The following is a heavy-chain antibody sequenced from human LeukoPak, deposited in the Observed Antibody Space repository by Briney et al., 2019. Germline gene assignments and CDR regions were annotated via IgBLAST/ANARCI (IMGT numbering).Heavy chain of an antibody. V-gene: IGHV3-11*01. CDR3: ARGYRWLQLSIRCPFDY. J-gene: IGHJ4*02. Sequence: GGSLRLSCAASGFTFSDYYMNWIRQAPGKGLEWISYISGSGNTIYQADSVKGRFTISRDNAKNSLFLQMNSLRAEDTAVYYCARGYRWLQLSIRCPFDYWGQGTLVTVSS. CDR2: ISGSGNTI. D-gene: IGHD5-24*01. CDR1: GFTFSDYY.